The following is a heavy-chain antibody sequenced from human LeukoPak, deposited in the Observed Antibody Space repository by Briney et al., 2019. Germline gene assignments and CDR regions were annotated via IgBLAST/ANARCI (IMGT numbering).Heavy chain of an antibody. J-gene: IGHJ5*02. CDR1: GYSLTSYA. Sequence: ASVKVSCKASGYSLTSYAMNWVRQAPGQGLEWMGWINTNTGKPTYAQGFTGRFVFSLDTSISTAYLQISSLKAEDTAVYYCARDSLLILYYYDSSGYYRWFDPWGQGTLVTVSS. V-gene: IGHV7-4-1*02. CDR2: INTNTGKP. CDR3: ARDSLLILYYYDSSGYYRWFDP. D-gene: IGHD3-22*01.